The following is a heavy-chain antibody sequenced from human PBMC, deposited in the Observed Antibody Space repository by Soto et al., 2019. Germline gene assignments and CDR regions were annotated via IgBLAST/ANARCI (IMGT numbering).Heavy chain of an antibody. V-gene: IGHV3-15*07. CDR2: IKSKTDGGTT. CDR1: GFTFSNAW. D-gene: IGHD3-22*01. Sequence: GGSLRLSCAASGFTFSNAWMNWVRQAPGKGLEWVGRIKSKTDGGTTDYAAPVKGRFTISRDDSKNTLYLQMNSLKTEDTAAYYCTTDRYYYDSSGYFDYWGQGTLVTVSS. CDR3: TTDRYYYDSSGYFDY. J-gene: IGHJ4*02.